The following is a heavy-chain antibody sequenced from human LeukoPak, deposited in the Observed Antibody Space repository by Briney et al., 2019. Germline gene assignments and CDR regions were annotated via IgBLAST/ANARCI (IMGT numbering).Heavy chain of an antibody. CDR2: ISAYNGNT. V-gene: IGHV1-18*01. Sequence: ASVKVSCKASGYTFTSYGISWVRQAPGQGLEWMGWISAYNGNTNYAQKLQGRVTMTTDTSTSTAYMELRSLRSDDTAVYYCATQYYYDSSGYYFLHYWGQGTLVTVSS. D-gene: IGHD3-22*01. CDR3: ATQYYYDSSGYYFLHY. CDR1: GYTFTSYG. J-gene: IGHJ4*02.